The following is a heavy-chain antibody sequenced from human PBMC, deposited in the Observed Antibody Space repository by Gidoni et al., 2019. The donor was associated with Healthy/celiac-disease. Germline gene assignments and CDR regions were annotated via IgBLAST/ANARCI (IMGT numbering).Heavy chain of an antibody. CDR3: AKDLIVVVPAAMGNYFDY. D-gene: IGHD2-2*01. CDR1: GFIFSSYG. Sequence: QVQLVESGGGVVQPGRSLRLSCAASGFIFSSYGMHWVRQAPGKGLELVAVIAYDGSNKYYADSVKGRFTISRDNSKNTLYLQMNSLRAEDTAVYYCAKDLIVVVPAAMGNYFDYWGQGTLVTVSS. V-gene: IGHV3-30*18. J-gene: IGHJ4*02. CDR2: IAYDGSNK.